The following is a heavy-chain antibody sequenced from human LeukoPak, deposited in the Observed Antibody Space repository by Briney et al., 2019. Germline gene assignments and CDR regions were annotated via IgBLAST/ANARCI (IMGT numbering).Heavy chain of an antibody. Sequence: GGSLRLSCAASGFTFSSYWMSWVRQAPGKGLEWVSNINQDGSEKYYVDSVKGRFTISRDNAKNSLYLQMNSLRAEDTAVYYCAREGCSGGSCYHNWFDPWGQGTLVTVSS. CDR2: INQDGSEK. D-gene: IGHD2-15*01. CDR3: AREGCSGGSCYHNWFDP. J-gene: IGHJ5*02. CDR1: GFTFSSYW. V-gene: IGHV3-7*01.